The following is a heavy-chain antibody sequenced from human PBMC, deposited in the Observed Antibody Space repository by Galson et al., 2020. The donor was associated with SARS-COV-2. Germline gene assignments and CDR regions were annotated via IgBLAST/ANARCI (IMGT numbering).Heavy chain of an antibody. CDR3: ASLKRGYQDAFDI. J-gene: IGHJ3*02. V-gene: IGHV3-7*01. Sequence: QAGGSLRLSCAVSGFPFSSYWMTWVRQAPGKGLEWVANINQDGNEKYYVDSVKGRFTISRDNAENSLYLQMNSLRVEDTAVYYCASLKRGYQDAFDIWGQGTKVTVSS. D-gene: IGHD5-12*01. CDR1: GFPFSSYW. CDR2: INQDGNEK.